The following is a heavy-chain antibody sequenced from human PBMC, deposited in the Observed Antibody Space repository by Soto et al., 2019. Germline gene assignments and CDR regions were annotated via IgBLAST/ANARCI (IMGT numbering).Heavy chain of an antibody. J-gene: IGHJ4*02. CDR1: GGTFSSYA. Sequence: SVKVSCKASGGTFSSYAISWVRQAPGQGLEWMGGIIPIFGTANYAQKFQGRVTITADKSTSTAYMELSSLRSEDTAVYYCARGSADGYNNFDYWGQGTLATVSS. V-gene: IGHV1-69*06. D-gene: IGHD5-12*01. CDR3: ARGSADGYNNFDY. CDR2: IIPIFGTA.